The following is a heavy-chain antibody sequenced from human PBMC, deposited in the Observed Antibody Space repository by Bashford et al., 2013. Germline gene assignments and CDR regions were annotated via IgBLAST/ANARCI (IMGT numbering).Heavy chain of an antibody. Sequence: WVRQAPGQGLEWMGGITPVFDTPNYAPKFQDRVTISADESTSTAYMELSSLRSEDTAVYFCATSRINFYGSGSYPAGYYYGLDVWAQGTAVTVSS. J-gene: IGHJ6*02. D-gene: IGHD3-10*01. V-gene: IGHV1-69*01. CDR2: ITPVFDTP. CDR3: ATSRINFYGSGSYPAGYYYGLDV.